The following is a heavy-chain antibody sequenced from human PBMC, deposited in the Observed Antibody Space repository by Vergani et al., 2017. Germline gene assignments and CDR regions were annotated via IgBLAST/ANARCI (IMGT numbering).Heavy chain of an antibody. CDR2: INPNSGGT. V-gene: IGHV1-2*02. CDR3: SRLGTSSNRDYFDY. J-gene: IGHJ4*02. D-gene: IGHD2-2*01. Sequence: QVQLVQSGAEEKKPGASAKVFCRASGYNFTDYFMHWVRQAPGQGLEWMAWINPNSGGTNYAQKFQGRVTMTRDTSNSTAYMELSNLRSDDTAANYCSRLGTSSNRDYFDYWGQGTLVTGSS. CDR1: GYNFTDYF.